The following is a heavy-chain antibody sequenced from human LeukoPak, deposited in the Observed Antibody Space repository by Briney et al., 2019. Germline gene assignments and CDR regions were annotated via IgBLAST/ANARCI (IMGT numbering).Heavy chain of an antibody. CDR3: AKGKLRHYYFDY. CDR2: IYSGAST. V-gene: IGHV3-53*01. D-gene: IGHD3-9*01. Sequence: GGSLRLSCAASGFIVSSNYMSWVRQAPGKGLEWVSVIYSGASTYYADSVKGRFTISRDNAKNSLYLQMNSLRAEDTAVYYCAKGKLRHYYFDYWGQGTLVTVSS. J-gene: IGHJ4*02. CDR1: GFIVSSNY.